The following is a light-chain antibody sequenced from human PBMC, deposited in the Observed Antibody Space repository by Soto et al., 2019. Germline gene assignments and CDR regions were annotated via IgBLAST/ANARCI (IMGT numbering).Light chain of an antibody. CDR1: QSVSSY. CDR3: QQRSHWPFT. J-gene: IGKJ3*01. V-gene: IGKV3-11*01. CDR2: DAS. Sequence: EIVLTQSPATLSLSPGDRATLSCRASQSVSSYLAWYQQKPGQAPRLLIYDASNRATGIPARFSGSGSGTDFTLTISSLEPEDFAVYYCQQRSHWPFTFGPGTKVDIK.